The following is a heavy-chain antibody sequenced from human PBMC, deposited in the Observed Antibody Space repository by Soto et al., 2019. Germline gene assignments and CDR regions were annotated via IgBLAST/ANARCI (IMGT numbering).Heavy chain of an antibody. CDR2: IWCDGSNK. CDR1: GFTFSSYG. V-gene: IGHV3-33*01. J-gene: IGHJ4*02. CDR3: ARGPYDFWSGSQFDY. D-gene: IGHD3-3*01. Sequence: GGSLRLSCAASGFTFSSYGMHWVRQAPGKGLEWVAVIWCDGSNKYYADSVKGRFTISRDNSKNTLYLQMNSLRAEDTAVYYCARGPYDFWSGSQFDYWGQGTLVTVSS.